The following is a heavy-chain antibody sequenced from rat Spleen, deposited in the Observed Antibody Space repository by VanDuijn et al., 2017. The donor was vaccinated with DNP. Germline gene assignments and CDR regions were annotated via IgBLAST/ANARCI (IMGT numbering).Heavy chain of an antibody. CDR3: TTHRTWYFDF. J-gene: IGHJ1*01. V-gene: IGHV5-58*01. Sequence: EVQLVETGGGLVRPGGSLKLSCVGSGFTFSPYWMYWIRQAPGKGLEWIASINADGYTTYYRDSVKGRFTISRDNAKNTQYLQMDSLRSEDTATYYCTTHRTWYFDFWGPGTMVTVSS. CDR2: INADGYTT. CDR1: GFTFSPYW.